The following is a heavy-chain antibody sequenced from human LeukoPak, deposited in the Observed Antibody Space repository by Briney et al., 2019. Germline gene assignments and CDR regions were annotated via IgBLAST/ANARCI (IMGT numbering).Heavy chain of an antibody. D-gene: IGHD4-17*01. J-gene: IGHJ4*02. V-gene: IGHV3-23*01. CDR3: AKSSVGRTTVTTYFDY. CDR2: ISGSGGST. CDR1: GFTFSSYW. Sequence: SGGSLRLSCAASGFTFSSYWMSWVRQAPGKGLEWVSAISGSGGSTYYADSVKGRFTISRDNSKNTLYLQMNRLRAEDTAVYYCAKSSVGRTTVTTYFDYWGQGTLVTVSS.